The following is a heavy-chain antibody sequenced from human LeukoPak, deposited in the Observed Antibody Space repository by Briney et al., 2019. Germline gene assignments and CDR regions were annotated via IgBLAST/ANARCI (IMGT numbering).Heavy chain of an antibody. CDR3: AKVRTGSGGYTYGVDY. V-gene: IGHV3-23*01. D-gene: IGHD5-18*01. J-gene: IGHJ4*02. CDR2: ISGSGGST. Sequence: GGSLRLSCAASGFTSSSYAMSWVRQAPGKGLEWVSLISGSGGSTYYADSVKGRFTISRDNSKNTLSLQINSLRAEDTAVFYCAKVRTGSGGYTYGVDYWGQGTLVAVSS. CDR1: GFTSSSYA.